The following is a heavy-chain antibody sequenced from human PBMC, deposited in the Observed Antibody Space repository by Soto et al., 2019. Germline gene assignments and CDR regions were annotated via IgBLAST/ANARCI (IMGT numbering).Heavy chain of an antibody. CDR2: VSASGVAT. Sequence: GGSLRLSCAASGFTFSAYAMTWVRQAPGKGLEWVSTVSASGVATYYADSVKGRFAISRDESNNTLSLQMNSLRAEDTGVYFCAKDSLPEIHCKAVTCYYFDDWAQGTRVTVSS. V-gene: IGHV3-23*01. J-gene: IGHJ4*02. CDR3: AKDSLPEIHCKAVTCYYFDD. D-gene: IGHD2-15*01. CDR1: GFTFSAYA.